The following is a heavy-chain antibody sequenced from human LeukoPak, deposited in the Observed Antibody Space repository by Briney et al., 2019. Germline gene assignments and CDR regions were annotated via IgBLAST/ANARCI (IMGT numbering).Heavy chain of an antibody. V-gene: IGHV4-31*03. J-gene: IGHJ3*02. Sequence: PSENLSLTCTVSGGSISSGGYSWSWIRQHPGKGLEWIGYIYYSGSTYYNPSLKSRVTISVDTSKNQFSLKLSSVTAADTAVYYCARTLRLINAFDIWGQGTMVTVSS. CDR3: ARTLRLINAFDI. CDR2: IYYSGST. D-gene: IGHD2-8*01. CDR1: GGSISSGGYS.